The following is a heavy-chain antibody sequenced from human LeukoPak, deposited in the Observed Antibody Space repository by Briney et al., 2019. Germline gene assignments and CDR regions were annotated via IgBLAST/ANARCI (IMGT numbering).Heavy chain of an antibody. Sequence: SETLSLTCTVSGGSINNYYWSWMRQPAGKGLEWIGRIYSSGSTNYNPSLKSRVTMSVDTPKNQFSLKLSSVTAADTAIYYCARSPRDSNWLDYWGQGTLVTVSS. D-gene: IGHD4-11*01. V-gene: IGHV4-4*07. J-gene: IGHJ4*02. CDR1: GGSINNYY. CDR2: IYSSGST. CDR3: ARSPRDSNWLDY.